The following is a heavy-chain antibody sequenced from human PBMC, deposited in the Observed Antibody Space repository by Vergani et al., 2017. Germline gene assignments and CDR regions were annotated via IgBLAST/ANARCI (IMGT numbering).Heavy chain of an antibody. D-gene: IGHD3-3*01. CDR3: AYRRPRNYDFGSGDAFDI. Sequence: QITLKESGPTLVKPTQTLTLTCTFSGFSLSTSGVGVGWIRQPPGKALEWLALLYWDADKRYSPSLKSRLTITKDTSKNQVVLTMTNMDPVDTATYYCAYRRPRNYDFGSGDAFDIWGQGTMVTVSS. CDR2: LYWDADK. CDR1: GFSLSTSGVG. J-gene: IGHJ3*02. V-gene: IGHV2-5*02.